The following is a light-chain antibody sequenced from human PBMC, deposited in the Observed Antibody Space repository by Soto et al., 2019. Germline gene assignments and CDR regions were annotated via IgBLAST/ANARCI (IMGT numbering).Light chain of an antibody. V-gene: IGKV3-20*01. Sequence: EIVLTQSPGTLSLSPGDRAALSCRASHSISSSYLVWYQQKPGQAPRLLIYGASSRATGIPDRFSGSGSGTDFTLTISSLQSEDFAVYYCQQYNNWPPWTFGQGTKVEIK. CDR3: QQYNNWPPWT. J-gene: IGKJ1*01. CDR2: GAS. CDR1: HSISSSY.